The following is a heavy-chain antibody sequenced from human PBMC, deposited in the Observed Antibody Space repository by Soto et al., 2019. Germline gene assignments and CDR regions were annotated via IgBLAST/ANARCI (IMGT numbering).Heavy chain of an antibody. J-gene: IGHJ4*02. D-gene: IGHD2-8*01. CDR3: AKDLNPYIVLMVYASAVDY. CDR1: GFTFSSYG. CDR2: ISYDGSNK. Sequence: GGSLRLSCAASGFTFSSYGMHWVRQAPGKGLEWVAVISYDGSNKYYADSVKGRFTISRDNSKNTLYLQMNSLRAEDTAVYYCAKDLNPYIVLMVYASAVDYWGQGTLVTVSS. V-gene: IGHV3-30*18.